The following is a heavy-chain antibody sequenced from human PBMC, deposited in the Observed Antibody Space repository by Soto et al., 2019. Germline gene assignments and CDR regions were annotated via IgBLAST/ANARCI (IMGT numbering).Heavy chain of an antibody. CDR1: GFTFNSYA. CDR3: AKDLREVGYFDY. CDR2: ISGSGGST. Sequence: GSLGLPCATSGFTFNSYAKNLVRQARRKGLEWVSAISGSGGSTYYADSVKGRFTISRDNSKNTLYPEMNSLRAEDTAVYYCAKDLREVGYFDYWGQGTLVTVSS. V-gene: IGHV3-23*01. J-gene: IGHJ4*02.